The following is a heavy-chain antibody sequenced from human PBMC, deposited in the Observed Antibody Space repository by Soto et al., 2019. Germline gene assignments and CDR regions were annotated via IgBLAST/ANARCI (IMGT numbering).Heavy chain of an antibody. D-gene: IGHD3-10*01. CDR3: ARAFEYYGSGNMGGYFYY. CDR1: GLTVSSNY. V-gene: IGHV3-66*01. Sequence: EVQLVEYGGGLVQPGGSLILSCAASGLTVSSNYMSWVRQAPGKGLEWVSLIYSGGITYYADSVRGRFTISRDNSKHTLYLQMNSLRAEDTAVYYCARAFEYYGSGNMGGYFYYWGKGPLVTVSS. CDR2: IYSGGIT. J-gene: IGHJ4*02.